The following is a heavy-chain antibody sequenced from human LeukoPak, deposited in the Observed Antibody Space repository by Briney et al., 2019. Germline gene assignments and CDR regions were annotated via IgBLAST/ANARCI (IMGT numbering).Heavy chain of an antibody. V-gene: IGHV1-18*04. J-gene: IGHJ4*02. CDR3: ARRRYDILTGYYETHTFDY. Sequence: GASVKVSCKASGYTFTSYGISWVRQAPGQGLEWMGWISAYNGNTNYAQKLQGRVTMTTGTSTSTAYMELRSLRSDDTAVYYCARRRYDILTGYYETHTFDYWGQGTLVTVSS. CDR2: ISAYNGNT. D-gene: IGHD3-9*01. CDR1: GYTFTSYG.